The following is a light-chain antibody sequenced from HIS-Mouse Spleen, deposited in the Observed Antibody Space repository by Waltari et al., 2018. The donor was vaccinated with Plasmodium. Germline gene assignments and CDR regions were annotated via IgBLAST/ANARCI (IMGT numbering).Light chain of an antibody. J-gene: IGLJ3*02. CDR1: ALPKPY. V-gene: IGLV3-25*03. CDR2: KGS. CDR3: QSADSSGTPNWV. Sequence: SYELTQPPSVSVSPGQTARITCSGDALPKPYPYLYQQKPGQAPVLVIYKGSERPSGIPERFSGSSSGTTVTLTISGVQAEDEADYYCQSADSSGTPNWVFGGGTKLTVL.